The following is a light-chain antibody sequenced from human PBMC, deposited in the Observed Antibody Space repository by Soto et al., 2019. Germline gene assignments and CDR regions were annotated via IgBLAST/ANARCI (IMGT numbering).Light chain of an antibody. CDR3: QQYPTDWT. V-gene: IGKV1-5*01. J-gene: IGKJ1*01. CDR2: AAS. CDR1: ESIDNW. Sequence: DIQMTQSPSTLSASVGDTVTMTCRASESIDNWLAWYQQKPGKAPKLLIFAASTLVRGVPSRFSGRGSGTEFTLTISSLQADDYATFYCQQYPTDWTFGQGTKVDIX.